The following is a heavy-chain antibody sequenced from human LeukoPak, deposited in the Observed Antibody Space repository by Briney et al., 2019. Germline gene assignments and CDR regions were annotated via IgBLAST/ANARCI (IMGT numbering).Heavy chain of an antibody. J-gene: IGHJ4*02. Sequence: ASVKVSCKASGGTFSSYAISWARQAPGQGLEWMGGIIPIFGTANYAQKFQGRVTITADESTSTAYMELSSLRSEDTAVYYCARHTPTYCSSTSCYTAYYFDYWGQGTLVTVSS. CDR2: IIPIFGTA. CDR3: ARHTPTYCSSTSCYTAYYFDY. D-gene: IGHD2-2*02. CDR1: GGTFSSYA. V-gene: IGHV1-69*13.